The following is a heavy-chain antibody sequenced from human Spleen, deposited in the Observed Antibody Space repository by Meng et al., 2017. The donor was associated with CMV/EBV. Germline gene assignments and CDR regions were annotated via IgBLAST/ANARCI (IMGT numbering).Heavy chain of an antibody. CDR3: ARGRRGLSPYYYYYGMDV. D-gene: IGHD1-14*01. Sequence: SETLSLTCAVYGGSFSGYYWSWIRQPPGKGLEWIGEINHSGSTNYNPSLKSRVTISVDTSKTQFSLKLSSVTAADTAVYYCARGRRGLSPYYYYYGMDVWGQGTTVTVSS. CDR1: GGSFSGYY. J-gene: IGHJ6*02. V-gene: IGHV4-34*01. CDR2: INHSGST.